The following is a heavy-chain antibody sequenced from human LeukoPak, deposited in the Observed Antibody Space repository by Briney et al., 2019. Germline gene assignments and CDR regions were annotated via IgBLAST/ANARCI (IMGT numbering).Heavy chain of an antibody. CDR1: GFTFSSYG. J-gene: IGHJ4*02. CDR3: ARDQNEGYGDYFYYFDY. CDR2: IWYDGSNK. Sequence: GGSLRLSCAASGFTFSSYGMHWVRQAPGKGLEWVAVIWYDGSNKYYVDSVKGRFTISRDNSKNTLYLQMNSLRAEGTAVYYCARDQNEGYGDYFYYFDYWGQGTLVTVSS. V-gene: IGHV3-33*01. D-gene: IGHD4-17*01.